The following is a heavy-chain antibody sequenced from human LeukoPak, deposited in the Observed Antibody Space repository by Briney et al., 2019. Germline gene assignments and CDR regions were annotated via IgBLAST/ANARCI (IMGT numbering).Heavy chain of an antibody. D-gene: IGHD6-6*01. Sequence: PGGSLRLSCAASGFTFSSYAMSWVRQAPGKGLEWVSAISGSGGSTYYADSVKGRFTISRDNSKNTLYLKMNSLRAEDTAVYYCAKDLEHSSSSAYYYYGMDVWGQGTTVTVSS. CDR3: AKDLEHSSSSAYYYYGMDV. V-gene: IGHV3-23*01. CDR1: GFTFSSYA. J-gene: IGHJ6*02. CDR2: ISGSGGST.